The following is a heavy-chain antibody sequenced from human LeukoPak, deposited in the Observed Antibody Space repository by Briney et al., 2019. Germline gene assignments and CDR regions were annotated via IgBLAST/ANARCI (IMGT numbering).Heavy chain of an antibody. Sequence: ASVKVSCKASGYTFTSYYMHWVRQAPGQGLEWMGIINPSGGSTSYAQKFQGRVTMTRDTSTSTVYMELSSLRSEDTAAYYCARDADILTGYYISGWFDPWGQGTLVTVSS. CDR2: INPSGGST. J-gene: IGHJ5*02. D-gene: IGHD3-9*01. CDR1: GYTFTSYY. CDR3: ARDADILTGYYISGWFDP. V-gene: IGHV1-46*01.